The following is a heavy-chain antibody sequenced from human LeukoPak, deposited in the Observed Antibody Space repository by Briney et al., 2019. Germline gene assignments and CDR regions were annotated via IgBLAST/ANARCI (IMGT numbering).Heavy chain of an antibody. CDR1: GGSISSYY. J-gene: IGHJ3*02. Sequence: SETLSLTCTVSGGSISSYYWSWIRQPPGKGLEWIGYIYYSGSTDYNPSLRSRVTISVDTSKNQFSLKLSSVTAADTAVYYCARDSPPNAFDIWGQGTMVTVSS. CDR3: ARDSPPNAFDI. CDR2: IYYSGST. V-gene: IGHV4-59*01.